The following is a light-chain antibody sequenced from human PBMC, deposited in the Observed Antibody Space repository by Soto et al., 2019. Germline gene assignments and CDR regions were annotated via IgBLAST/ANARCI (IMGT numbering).Light chain of an antibody. CDR1: SSNIGSNY. V-gene: IGLV1-47*01. Sequence: QSVLTQPPSASGTPGQRVTTSWSGSSSNIGSNYVYWYQQLPGTAPKLLVYRNNQRPSGVPDRFSGSKSGTSASLAISGLRFEDEADYYCAAWDDSLGGVVIGGGTKLTVL. CDR2: RNN. J-gene: IGLJ2*01. CDR3: AAWDDSLGGVV.